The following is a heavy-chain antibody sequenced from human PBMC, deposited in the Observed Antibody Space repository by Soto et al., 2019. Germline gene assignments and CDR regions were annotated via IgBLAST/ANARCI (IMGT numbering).Heavy chain of an antibody. J-gene: IGHJ6*03. CDR3: AKVEPQSYYYYYYYMDV. Sequence: PGGSLRLSCAASGFTFSSYAMSWVRQAPGKGLEWVSAISGSGGSTYYADSVKGRFTISRDNSQNTLYLQMNSLRAEDTAVYYCAKVEPQSYYYYYYYMDVWGKGTTVTVSS. CDR1: GFTFSSYA. V-gene: IGHV3-23*01. CDR2: ISGSGGST.